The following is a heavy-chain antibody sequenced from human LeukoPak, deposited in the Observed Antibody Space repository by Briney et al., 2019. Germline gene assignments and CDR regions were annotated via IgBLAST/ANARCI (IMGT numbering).Heavy chain of an antibody. J-gene: IGHJ6*03. CDR3: AREVAPTPSHYYYYYMDV. CDR1: GYTFTSYY. V-gene: IGHV1-46*01. CDR2: INPSGGST. Sequence: ASVKVSCKASGYTFTSYYMHWVRQAPGQGLEWMGIINPSGGSTSYAQKFQGRVTMTRDMSTSTVYMELSSLRSEDTAVYYCAREVAPTPSHYYYYYMDVWGKGTTVTVSS.